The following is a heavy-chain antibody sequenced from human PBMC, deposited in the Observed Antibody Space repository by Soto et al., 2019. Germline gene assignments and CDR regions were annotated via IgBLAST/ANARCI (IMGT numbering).Heavy chain of an antibody. CDR3: ARHGFGSLHGLVDV. CDR1: GGSITNYY. CDR2: IQYSGYS. Sequence: QVQLQESGPGLVKPSETLSLTCTVSGGSITNYYCSWFRQPPGKGLEWICYIQYSGYSAYNLSLKRRVTMSMNTSKTGFSLMMESAAATDPAVYYCARHGFGSLHGLVDVWGQGTTVIVSS. V-gene: IGHV4-59*08. J-gene: IGHJ6*02. D-gene: IGHD3-10*01.